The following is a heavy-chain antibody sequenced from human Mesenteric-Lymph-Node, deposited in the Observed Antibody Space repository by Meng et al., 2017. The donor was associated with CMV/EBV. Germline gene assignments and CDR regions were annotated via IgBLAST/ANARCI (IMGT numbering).Heavy chain of an antibody. CDR3: ARGPRYCSGASCYYIY. J-gene: IGHJ4*02. Sequence: ASVKVSCKASGYTFTGYYMHWVRQAPGQGLEWMGWINPNSGGTNYAQKFQGRVTMTRDTSISTAYMELSRLRSDDTAVYYCARGPRYCSGASCYYIYWGQGTLVTVSS. CDR2: INPNSGGT. V-gene: IGHV1-2*02. D-gene: IGHD2-15*01. CDR1: GYTFTGYY.